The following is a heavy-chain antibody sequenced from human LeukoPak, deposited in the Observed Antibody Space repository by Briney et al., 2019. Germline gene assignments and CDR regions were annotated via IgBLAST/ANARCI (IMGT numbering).Heavy chain of an antibody. D-gene: IGHD1-7*01. V-gene: IGHV3-21*01. CDR2: ISSSSSYI. CDR1: GFTFSSYS. CDR3: ARDINWNYDY. Sequence: PGGSLRLSCAASGFTFSSYSMNWVRQAPGKGLEWVSSISSSSSYIYYADSVKGRFTISRDNAKNSLCLQMNSLRAEDTAVYYCARDINWNYDYWGQGTLVTVSS. J-gene: IGHJ4*02.